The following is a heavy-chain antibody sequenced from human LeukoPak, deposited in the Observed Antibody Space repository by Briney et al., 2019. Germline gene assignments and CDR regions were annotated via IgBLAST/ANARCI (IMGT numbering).Heavy chain of an antibody. CDR1: GGSISSGDYY. J-gene: IGHJ4*02. Sequence: PSETLSLTCTVSGGSISSGDYYWRWLRQPPGKGLEWIGYIYYSGSTYYNPSLKSRVTISVDTSKNQFSLKLSSVTAADTAVYYCARVGDFWSGYYVDYWGQGTLVTVSS. V-gene: IGHV4-30-4*01. CDR3: ARVGDFWSGYYVDY. CDR2: IYYSGST. D-gene: IGHD3-3*01.